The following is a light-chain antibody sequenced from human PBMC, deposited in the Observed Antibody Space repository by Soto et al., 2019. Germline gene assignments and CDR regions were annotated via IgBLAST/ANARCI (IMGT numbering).Light chain of an antibody. CDR2: LNSDGSH. J-gene: IGLJ1*01. CDR3: QTWGTGPFV. Sequence: QLVLTQSPSASASLGASVKLTCTLSSGHSSYAIAWHQQQPEKGPRYLMKLNSDGSHSKGDGIPDRFSGSSSGAERYLTISXXQXXXEADYYCQTWGTGPFVFGTGTKVTV. CDR1: SGHSSYA. V-gene: IGLV4-69*01.